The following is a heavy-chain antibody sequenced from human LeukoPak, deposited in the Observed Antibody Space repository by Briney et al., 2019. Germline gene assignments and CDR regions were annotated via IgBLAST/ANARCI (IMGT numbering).Heavy chain of an antibody. CDR2: ISGGGGGT. CDR1: GFTFSSYA. V-gene: IGHV3-23*01. D-gene: IGHD3-3*01. CDR3: AKETSFGVLTVLRYGMDV. Sequence: AGGSLRLSCAASGFTFSSYAMSWVRQAPGKGLEWVSAISGGGGGTFYADSVKGRFTISRDSSKNTLYLQMNSLRAEDTAVYYCAKETSFGVLTVLRYGMDVWGQGTTVTVSS. J-gene: IGHJ6*02.